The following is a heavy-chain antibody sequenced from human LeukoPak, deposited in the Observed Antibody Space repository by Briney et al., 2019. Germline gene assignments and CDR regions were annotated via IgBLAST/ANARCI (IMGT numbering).Heavy chain of an antibody. D-gene: IGHD4-17*01. CDR1: GGSISSYY. CDR2: IYTSGTT. CDR3: ARLSTVTTSFDY. J-gene: IGHJ4*02. V-gene: IGHV4-4*07. Sequence: SETLSLTCTVSGGSISSYYWSWIRQPAGKGLEWIGRIYTSGTTHYNPSLKSRVTMSVDTSKNQFSLKLSSVIAADTAVYYCARLSTVTTSFDYWGQGTLVTVSS.